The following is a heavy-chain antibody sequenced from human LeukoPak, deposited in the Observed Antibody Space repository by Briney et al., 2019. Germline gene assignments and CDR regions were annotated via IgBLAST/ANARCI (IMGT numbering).Heavy chain of an antibody. CDR2: INHSGST. V-gene: IGHV4-34*01. D-gene: IGHD3-10*01. CDR1: GGSFSGYY. J-gene: IGHJ4*02. Sequence: SETLSLTCAVYGGSFSGYYWSWIRQPPGKGLEWIGEINHSGSTNYNPSLKSRVTISVDTSMNQFSLKLSSVTAADTAVYYCARGYGSGTDYWGQGTLVTVSS. CDR3: ARGYGSGTDY.